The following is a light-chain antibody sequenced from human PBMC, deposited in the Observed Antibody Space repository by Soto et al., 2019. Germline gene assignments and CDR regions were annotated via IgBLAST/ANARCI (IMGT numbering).Light chain of an antibody. J-gene: IGKJ1*01. Sequence: DIQMTQSPSALSESVGDRVTITCRASQYVDTYLNWYQQKPGKAPKLLIYGASSLQSGVPSRFSGFGSGTDFTLTISSLQPEDSATYSCQPSYRTHRAFGQGTKVEVK. CDR2: GAS. V-gene: IGKV1-39*01. CDR3: QPSYRTHRA. CDR1: QYVDTY.